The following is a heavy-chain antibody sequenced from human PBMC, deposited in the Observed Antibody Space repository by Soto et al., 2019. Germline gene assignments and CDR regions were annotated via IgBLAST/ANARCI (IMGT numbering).Heavy chain of an antibody. V-gene: IGHV3-21*06. D-gene: IGHD6-13*01. J-gene: IGHJ4*02. Sequence: GGSLRLSCAASGFTFTSYTMNWVRQAPGKGLEWVSSISSSSDYIYYADSMKGRVTISRDNAKNSLFLDMNSLTGEDTAVYYCARERVYATGPLDFWGQGALVTVSS. CDR3: ARERVYATGPLDF. CDR1: GFTFTSYT. CDR2: ISSSSDYI.